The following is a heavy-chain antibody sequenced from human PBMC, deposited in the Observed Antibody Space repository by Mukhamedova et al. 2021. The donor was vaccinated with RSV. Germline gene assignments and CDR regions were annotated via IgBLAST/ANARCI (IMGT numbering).Heavy chain of an antibody. Sequence: DYAAPVKGRFTISRDDSKNTLYLKMDTLKPEDTAVYYCSTVSAAAPYYYFNNMDVWGQGTTVTVSS. CDR3: STVSAAAPYYYFNNMDV. V-gene: IGHV3-15*01. D-gene: IGHD2-2*01. J-gene: IGHJ6*02.